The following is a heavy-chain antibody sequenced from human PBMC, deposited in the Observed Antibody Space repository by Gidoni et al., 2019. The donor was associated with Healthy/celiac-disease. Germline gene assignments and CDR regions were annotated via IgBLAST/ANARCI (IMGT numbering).Heavy chain of an antibody. V-gene: IGHV3-9*01. CDR2: ISWNSGSI. CDR1: GFPFDDYA. Sequence: EVQLVESGGGLVQPGRSLRLSCSASGFPFDDYAMHWVRQAPGKGLEWVSGISWNSGSIGYADSVKGRFTISRDNAKNSLYLQMNSLRAEDTALYYCAKDANYYYYYYGMDVWGQGTTVTVSS. CDR3: AKDANYYYYYYGMDV. J-gene: IGHJ6*02.